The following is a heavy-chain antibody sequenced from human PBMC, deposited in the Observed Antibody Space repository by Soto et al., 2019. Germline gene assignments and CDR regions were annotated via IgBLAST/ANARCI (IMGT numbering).Heavy chain of an antibody. CDR1: GGSCRGYC. CDR2: INHSGST. V-gene: IGHV4-34*01. J-gene: IGHJ6*04. CDR3: ARRGSSRFFTAV. Sequence: SLMLPPTCAFDGGSCRGYCWRWIRQPPGKGLEWIGYINHSGSTNYNPSLQSRVTISVDTSKNQFSLKLTSVTAADTAVYYCARRGSSRFFTAVWGNGTTVTVTS. D-gene: IGHD6-13*01.